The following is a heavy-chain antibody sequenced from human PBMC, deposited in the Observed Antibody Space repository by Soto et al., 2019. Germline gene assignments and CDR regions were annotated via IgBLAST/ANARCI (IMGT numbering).Heavy chain of an antibody. CDR1: GYSFTSYW. CDR2: IYPGDSDT. CDR3: ARSQGSGSYPDYYYYMDV. J-gene: IGHJ6*03. D-gene: IGHD3-10*01. Sequence: GESLKISCKVSGYSFTSYWIGWVCQMPGKGLEWMGIIYPGDSDTRYSPSFQGQVTISADKSIRTAYLQWSSLKASDTAMYYCARSQGSGSYPDYYYYMDVWGKGTTVTVSS. V-gene: IGHV5-51*01.